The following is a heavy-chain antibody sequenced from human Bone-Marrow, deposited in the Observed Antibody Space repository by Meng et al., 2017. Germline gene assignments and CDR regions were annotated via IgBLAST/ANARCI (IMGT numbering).Heavy chain of an antibody. CDR2: ISAYNGNT. V-gene: IGHV1-18*04. J-gene: IGHJ4*02. CDR1: GYTFTGYY. CDR3: ARDTWVQTYYDILTGYYTGDYFDY. Sequence: ASVKVSCKASGYTFTGYYMHWVRQAPGQGLEWMGWISAYNGNTNYAQKLQGRVTMTTDTSTSTAYMELRSLRSDDTAVYYCARDTWVQTYYDILTGYYTGDYFDYWGQGTLVTVSS. D-gene: IGHD3-9*01.